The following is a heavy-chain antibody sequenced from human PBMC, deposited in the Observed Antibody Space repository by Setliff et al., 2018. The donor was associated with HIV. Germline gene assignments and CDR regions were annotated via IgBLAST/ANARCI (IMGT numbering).Heavy chain of an antibody. Sequence: ASVKVSCKASGNTLRNNAIGWVRQAPGQGLEWMGAIVPILGIANSAQKFQGRVTMTRDTSISTAYMELNSLTSDDTAVYYCARGRHSGTYEAFDIWGPGTMVTVSS. D-gene: IGHD1-26*01. CDR3: ARGRHSGTYEAFDI. CDR2: IVPILGIA. CDR1: GNTLRNNA. V-gene: IGHV1-69*10. J-gene: IGHJ3*02.